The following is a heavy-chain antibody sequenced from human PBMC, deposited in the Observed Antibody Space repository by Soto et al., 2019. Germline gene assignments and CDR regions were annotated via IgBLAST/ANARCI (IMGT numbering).Heavy chain of an antibody. D-gene: IGHD2-8*01. CDR3: ARLMGTRFDL. V-gene: IGHV3-72*01. Sequence: LRLSCVASGFTFSDHYMDWVRQAPGKGLEWVGRARNKVNSYTTAYAASVKGRFTISRDDSKNSLYLQMNSLKTEDTAVYFCARLMGTRFDLCRQGTLVTVSS. J-gene: IGHJ4*02. CDR2: ARNKVNSYTT. CDR1: GFTFSDHY.